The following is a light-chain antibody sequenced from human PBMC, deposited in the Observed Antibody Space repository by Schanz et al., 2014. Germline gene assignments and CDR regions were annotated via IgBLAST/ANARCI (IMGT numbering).Light chain of an antibody. CDR2: GAS. CDR1: QSVSSY. Sequence: EIVLTQSPATLSLSPGERATLSCRASQSVSSYLAWYQQKPGQAPRLLIYGASTRATGIPARFSGSGSGTDFTLTISRLEPDDFATYYCQQYNSFPWTFGQGTKVEIK. J-gene: IGKJ1*01. V-gene: IGKV3-11*01. CDR3: QQYNSFPWT.